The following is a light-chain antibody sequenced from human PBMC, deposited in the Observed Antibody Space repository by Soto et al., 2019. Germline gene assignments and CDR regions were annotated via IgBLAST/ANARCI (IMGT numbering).Light chain of an antibody. V-gene: IGKV4-1*01. CDR3: QQYYGTPRT. Sequence: DIVMTQSPDPLAVSLGERATINCKSSQTVLDSFNNKDYLTWYQQKPGQPPKLLIYWASTREFGVPDRFSGRGSGTDFTLTICSLQAEDVADYYCQQYYGTPRTFGHGTKVEIK. J-gene: IGKJ1*01. CDR2: WAS. CDR1: QTVLDSFNNKDY.